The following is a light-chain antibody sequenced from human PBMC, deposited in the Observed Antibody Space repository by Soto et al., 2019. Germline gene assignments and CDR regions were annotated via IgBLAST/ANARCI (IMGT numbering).Light chain of an antibody. CDR2: DAS. CDR1: QDITNY. V-gene: IGKV1-33*01. J-gene: IGKJ4*01. Sequence: DIQMTQSPSSLSASVGDRVTITCQASQDITNYLNWYRQKPGKAPKLLIYDASNLQTGVPSRFSGGGSGTDFSFTISSLQPEDIATYYCAQYGNLPITFGGGTKVDI. CDR3: AQYGNLPIT.